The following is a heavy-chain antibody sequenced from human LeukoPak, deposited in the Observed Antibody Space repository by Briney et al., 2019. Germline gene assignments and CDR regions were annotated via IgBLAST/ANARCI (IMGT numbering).Heavy chain of an antibody. Sequence: GRSLRLSCAASGFTFSSYAMHWVRQAPGKGLEWVAVISYDGSNKYYADSVKGRFTISRDNSKNTLYLQMNSLRAEDTAVYYCARELFYSDYSSVPNWFDPWGQGTLVTVSS. CDR2: ISYDGSNK. CDR1: GFTFSSYA. V-gene: IGHV3-30-3*01. J-gene: IGHJ5*02. D-gene: IGHD4-11*01. CDR3: ARELFYSDYSSVPNWFDP.